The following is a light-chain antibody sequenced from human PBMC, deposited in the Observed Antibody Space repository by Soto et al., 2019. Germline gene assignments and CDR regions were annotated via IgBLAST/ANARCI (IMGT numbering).Light chain of an antibody. CDR1: QSISSW. J-gene: IGKJ1*01. Sequence: DIQMTQSPSTLSASVGDRVTITCRASQSISSWLAWYQQKPGKAPKLLIYDASILESGVPSRFSGSGSGTEFTLTISSLQPDDSATYYCQQYNSYSWTFGQGTKVEIK. CDR3: QQYNSYSWT. V-gene: IGKV1-5*01. CDR2: DAS.